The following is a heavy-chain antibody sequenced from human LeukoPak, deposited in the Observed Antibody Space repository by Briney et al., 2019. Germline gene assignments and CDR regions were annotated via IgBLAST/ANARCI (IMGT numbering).Heavy chain of an antibody. CDR3: ARLPGKYYYGSGSFT. J-gene: IGHJ5*02. CDR2: IYHSGST. V-gene: IGHV4-4*02. D-gene: IGHD3-10*01. Sequence: PSETLSLTCAVSGGSISSSNWWSWVRQPPGKGLEWIGEIYHSGSTNYNPSLKSRVTISVDKSKNQFSLKLSSVTAADTAVYYCARLPGKYYYGSGSFTWGQGTLVTVSS. CDR1: GGSISSSNW.